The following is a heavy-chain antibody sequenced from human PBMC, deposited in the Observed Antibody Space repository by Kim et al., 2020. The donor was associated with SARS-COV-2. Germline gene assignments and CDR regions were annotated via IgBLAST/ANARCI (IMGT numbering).Heavy chain of an antibody. Sequence: TNSNPSLKSRVAISVDKSKNQFSLKLGSVTAADTAVYYCARRGMGYDSSGLWGQGTLVTVSS. CDR2: T. J-gene: IGHJ4*02. CDR3: ARRGMGYDSSGL. V-gene: IGHV4-4*02. D-gene: IGHD3-22*01.